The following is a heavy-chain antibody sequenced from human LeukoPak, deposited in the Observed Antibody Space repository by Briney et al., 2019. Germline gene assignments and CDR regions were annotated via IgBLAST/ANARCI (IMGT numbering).Heavy chain of an antibody. CDR1: GFTFSSYS. J-gene: IGHJ4*02. CDR3: AKDVPTYYYDSSGYPIFDY. Sequence: PGGSLRLSCAASGFTFSSYSMNWVRQAPGKGLEWVSYISSRSATIYYADSVKGRFTISRDNAKNSLYLQMNSLRAEDTAVYYCAKDVPTYYYDSSGYPIFDYWGQGTLVTVSS. V-gene: IGHV3-48*01. CDR2: ISSRSATI. D-gene: IGHD3-22*01.